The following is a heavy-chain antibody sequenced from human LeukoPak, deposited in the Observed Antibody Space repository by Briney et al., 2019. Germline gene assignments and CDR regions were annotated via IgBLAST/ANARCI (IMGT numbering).Heavy chain of an antibody. CDR2: ISAYNGNT. V-gene: IGHV1-18*01. CDR3: ARDYYYGPDY. J-gene: IGHJ4*02. Sequence: ASVKVSCKASGYTFTSYGISWVRQAPGQGLEWMGWISAYNGNTNYAQKLQGRGTMTTDTSTSTDYMALRRLRSDDTAVYYCARDYYYGPDYWGQGTLVTVSS. D-gene: IGHD3-22*01. CDR1: GYTFTSYG.